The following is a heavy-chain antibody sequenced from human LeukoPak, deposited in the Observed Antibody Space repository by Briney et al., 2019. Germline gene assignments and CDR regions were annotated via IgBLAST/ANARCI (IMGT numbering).Heavy chain of an antibody. J-gene: IGHJ4*02. V-gene: IGHV3-23*01. D-gene: IGHD3-22*01. CDR3: AKDANYYDSSGYLIPFDY. CDR2: ISGNGHQT. CDR1: GFTFSRFA. Sequence: GGSRRLACSASGFTFSRFAMTWVRQLPGRGLEWVSSISGNGHQTYYADSVKGRFSVSRDNSKNILYLQMDSLRADESALYYCAKDANYYDSSGYLIPFDYWGQGTLVTVSS.